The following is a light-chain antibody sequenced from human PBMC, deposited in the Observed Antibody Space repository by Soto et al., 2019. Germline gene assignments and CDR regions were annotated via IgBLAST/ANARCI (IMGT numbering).Light chain of an antibody. CDR2: DAS. J-gene: IGKJ1*01. V-gene: IGKV3-20*01. CDR1: QSVGNNF. Sequence: EIVLTQSPDTLSLSPGERATLSCRASQSVGNNFLAWYQQKPGQAPTLLFYDASSRASGLPGRFSGSGSETEFTLTVSRLELEDFAVYFCHQYGTSPQTFGQGTKVEI. CDR3: HQYGTSPQT.